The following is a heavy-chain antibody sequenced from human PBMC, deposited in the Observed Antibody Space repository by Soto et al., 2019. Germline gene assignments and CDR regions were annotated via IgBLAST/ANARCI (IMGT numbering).Heavy chain of an antibody. V-gene: IGHV1-69*13. CDR3: ARSRIAVDGTLGDWFDP. J-gene: IGHJ5*02. CDR1: GGTFSSYA. Sequence: SVKVSCKASGGTFSSYAISWVRQAPGQGLEWMGGIIPIFGTANYAQKFQGRVTITADESTSTAYMELSSLRSEDTAVYYCARSRIAVDGTLGDWFDPWGQGTLVTVSS. CDR2: IIPIFGTA. D-gene: IGHD6-19*01.